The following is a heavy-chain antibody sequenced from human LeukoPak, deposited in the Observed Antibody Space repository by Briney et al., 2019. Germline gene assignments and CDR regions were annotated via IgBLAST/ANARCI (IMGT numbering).Heavy chain of an antibody. J-gene: IGHJ4*02. Sequence: PGGSLRLSCAASGFTFSSYWMHWVRQAPGKGLVWVSRINSDGSSTSYADSVKGRFTISRDNAKNTLYLQMNSLRAEDTAVYYCARVFGFSLGDFWSGYYTYYFDYWGQGTLVTVSS. CDR1: GFTFSSYW. D-gene: IGHD3-3*01. V-gene: IGHV3-74*01. CDR2: INSDGSST. CDR3: ARVFGFSLGDFWSGYYTYYFDY.